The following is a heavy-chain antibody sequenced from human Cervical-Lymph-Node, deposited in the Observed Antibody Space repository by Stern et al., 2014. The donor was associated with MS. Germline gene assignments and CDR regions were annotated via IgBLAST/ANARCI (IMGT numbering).Heavy chain of an antibody. D-gene: IGHD3-3*01. J-gene: IGHJ4*02. V-gene: IGHV1-46*01. Sequence: VQLVQSGAEVKKPGASVNVSCKASGYTFTTYYMHWVRQAPGQGLEWMGIINPSAGSTTYAQRFQGRVTMTRDTSTSTVYMELSSLRPEDTAVYYCARDRGVTIYGVVTASFDYWGQGALVTVSS. CDR3: ARDRGVTIYGVVTASFDY. CDR2: INPSAGST. CDR1: GYTFTTYY.